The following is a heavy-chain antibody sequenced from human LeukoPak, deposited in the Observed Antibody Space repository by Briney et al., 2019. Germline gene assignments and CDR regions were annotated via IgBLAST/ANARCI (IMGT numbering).Heavy chain of an antibody. D-gene: IGHD3-10*01. Sequence: SVKVSCKASGGTFSSYAISWVRQAPGQGLEWMGRIIPILGIANYAQKFQGRVTITADKSTSTAYKELSSLRSEDTAVYCCASGHHYYGSGTPGGFDPWGQGTLVTVSS. CDR2: IIPILGIA. J-gene: IGHJ5*02. CDR3: ASGHHYYGSGTPGGFDP. CDR1: GGTFSSYA. V-gene: IGHV1-69*04.